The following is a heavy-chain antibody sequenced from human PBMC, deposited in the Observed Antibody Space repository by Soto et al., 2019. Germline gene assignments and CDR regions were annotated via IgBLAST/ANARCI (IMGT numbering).Heavy chain of an antibody. Sequence: ASVKVCCKASGYTFTTYGVSWVRQAPGQGLEWMGWISTYNGNTNYAQKLQGRVTMTTDTSTSTAYMELRSLRSDDTAVYYCARVHQAVSLRFLEWLSDFDYWGQGTLVTVSS. CDR2: ISTYNGNT. V-gene: IGHV1-18*01. CDR3: ARVHQAVSLRFLEWLSDFDY. CDR1: GYTFTTYG. J-gene: IGHJ4*02. D-gene: IGHD3-3*01.